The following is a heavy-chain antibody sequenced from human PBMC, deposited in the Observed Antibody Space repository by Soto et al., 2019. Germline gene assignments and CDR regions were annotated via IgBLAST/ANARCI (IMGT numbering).Heavy chain of an antibody. D-gene: IGHD2-2*01. CDR1: GFTFSDYY. V-gene: IGHV3-11*01. CDR2: ISRSGSTI. CDR3: ARLGDVVVPARSPFDS. Sequence: QVQLGESGGGLVKPGGSLRLSCAASGFTFSDYYMSWIRQAPGKGREWISYISRSGSTIYYADSVKGRFAISRDNAKDSLYLQMNSLRAEDTAVYYCARLGDVVVPARSPFDSWGQGTLVTVSS. J-gene: IGHJ4*02.